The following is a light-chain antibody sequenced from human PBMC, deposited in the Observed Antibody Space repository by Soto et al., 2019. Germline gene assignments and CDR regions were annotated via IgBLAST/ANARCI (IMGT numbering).Light chain of an antibody. CDR2: DAS. J-gene: IGKJ1*01. Sequence: EIVLTQSPGTLALSPGERATLSCRASQSVSSNLAWYRQKPGQAPRLLISDASTRASGIPARFSGSGSGTEFTLTISSLQSEDFGVYYCQHYKNWPPWTFGQGTKVDIK. V-gene: IGKV3-15*01. CDR1: QSVSSN. CDR3: QHYKNWPPWT.